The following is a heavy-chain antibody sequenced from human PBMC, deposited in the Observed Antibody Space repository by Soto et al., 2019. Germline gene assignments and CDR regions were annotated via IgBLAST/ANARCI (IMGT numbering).Heavy chain of an antibody. CDR2: ISGSGGST. CDR1: GFTFSSYA. Sequence: GGSLRLSCAASGFTFSSYAMSWVRQAPGKGLEWVSAISGSGGSTYYADSVKGRFTISRDNSKNTLYLQMNSLRAEDTAVYYCAKGGGRQQLTYYFDYWGQGTLVTVSS. CDR3: AKGGGRQQLTYYFDY. V-gene: IGHV3-23*01. J-gene: IGHJ4*02. D-gene: IGHD6-13*01.